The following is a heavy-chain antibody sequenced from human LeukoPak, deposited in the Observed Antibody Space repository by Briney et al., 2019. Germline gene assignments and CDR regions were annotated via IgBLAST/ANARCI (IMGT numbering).Heavy chain of an antibody. CDR3: ARGDAEDAFDI. Sequence: GSLRLSCAASGFTFSSYGMHWVRQAPGKGLEWVAVIWYDGSNKYYADSVKGRFTISRDNSKNTLYLQMNSLRAEDTAVYYCARGDAEDAFDIWGQGTMVTVSS. J-gene: IGHJ3*02. V-gene: IGHV3-33*01. CDR2: IWYDGSNK. CDR1: GFTFSSYG. D-gene: IGHD2-21*01.